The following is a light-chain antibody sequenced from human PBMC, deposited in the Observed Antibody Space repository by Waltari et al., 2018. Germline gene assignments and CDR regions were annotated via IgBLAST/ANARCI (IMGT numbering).Light chain of an antibody. V-gene: IGKV1-39*01. J-gene: IGKJ4*01. CDR2: AAS. Sequence: TWGASQSIYTYLHWYLQKSGKAPRLLISAASSLQGGVSSRFSGTGSGTDFTLTISDLQPGDFATYFCQQSYSSPPTFGGGTKVEIK. CDR3: QQSYSSPPT. CDR1: QSIYTY.